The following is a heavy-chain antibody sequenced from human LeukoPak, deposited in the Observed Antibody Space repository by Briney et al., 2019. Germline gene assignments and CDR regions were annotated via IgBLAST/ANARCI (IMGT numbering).Heavy chain of an antibody. Sequence: TGGSLRLSCAASGFTFSSYWMHWVRQAPGKGLVWVSRISSDGSNIQYADSAKGRFTISRDNARNTLYLQMNSLRADDTAVYYCAKDLFRYSSSWYPNLDYWGQGTLVTVSS. CDR1: GFTFSSYW. D-gene: IGHD6-13*01. CDR3: AKDLFRYSSSWYPNLDY. V-gene: IGHV3-74*03. J-gene: IGHJ4*02. CDR2: ISSDGSNI.